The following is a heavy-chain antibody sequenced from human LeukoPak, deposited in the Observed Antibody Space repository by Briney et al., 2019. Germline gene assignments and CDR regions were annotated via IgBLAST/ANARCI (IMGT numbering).Heavy chain of an antibody. CDR2: FDPEDGET. CDR3: ATATELERRTPFDY. V-gene: IGHV1-24*01. CDR1: GYTLTELS. Sequence: ASVKVSCKVSGYTLTELSMHWVRQAPGKGLEWMGGFDPEDGETIYAQKFQGRVTMTEDTSTDTAYMELSSLRSEDTAVYYCATATELERRTPFDYWGQGTLVTVSS. J-gene: IGHJ4*02. D-gene: IGHD1-1*01.